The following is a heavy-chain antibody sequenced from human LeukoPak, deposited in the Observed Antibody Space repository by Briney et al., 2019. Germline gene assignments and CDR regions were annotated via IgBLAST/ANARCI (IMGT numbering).Heavy chain of an antibody. D-gene: IGHD4-17*01. CDR2: IIPIFGTA. Sequence: SVKVSCKASGGTFSSYAISWVRQAPAQGLEWMGGIIPIFGTANYAQKFRGRVTITADESTSTAYMELSSLRSEDTAVYYCAGEKTGDYGEYTFDYWGQGTLVTVSS. CDR1: GGTFSSYA. V-gene: IGHV1-69*01. CDR3: AGEKTGDYGEYTFDY. J-gene: IGHJ4*02.